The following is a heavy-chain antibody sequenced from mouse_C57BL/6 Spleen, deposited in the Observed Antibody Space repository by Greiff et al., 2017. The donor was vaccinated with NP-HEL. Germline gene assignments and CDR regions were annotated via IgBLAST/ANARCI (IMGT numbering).Heavy chain of an antibody. V-gene: IGHV1-42*01. CDR1: GYSFTGYY. D-gene: IGHD4-1*01. CDR3: AISWERRDYFDY. Sequence: VQLQQSGPELVKPGASVKISCKASGYSFTGYYMNWVKQSPEKSLEWIGEINPSTGGTTYNQKFKAKATLTVDKSSSTAYMQLKSLTSEDSAVYYCAISWERRDYFDYWGQGTTLTVSS. J-gene: IGHJ2*01. CDR2: INPSTGGT.